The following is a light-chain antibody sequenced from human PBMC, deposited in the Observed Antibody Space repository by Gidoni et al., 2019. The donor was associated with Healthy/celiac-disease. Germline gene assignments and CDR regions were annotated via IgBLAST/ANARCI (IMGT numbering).Light chain of an antibody. CDR3: MQALQTPPT. Sequence: DSVMTQSPLSLPVTPGEPASISCRSSPSLLQSNGYNYLDWYLQKPGQSPQLLIYLGSNRASGVPDRFSGSGSGTDFTLKISRVEAEDVGVYYCMQALQTPPTFGGGTKVEIK. J-gene: IGKJ4*01. V-gene: IGKV2-28*01. CDR2: LGS. CDR1: PSLLQSNGYNY.